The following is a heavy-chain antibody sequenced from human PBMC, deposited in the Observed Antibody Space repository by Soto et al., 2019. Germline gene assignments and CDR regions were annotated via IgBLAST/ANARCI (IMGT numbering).Heavy chain of an antibody. V-gene: IGHV4-39*01. CDR2: IYYSGST. J-gene: IGHJ4*02. CDR1: GGSISSSSYY. Sequence: SETLSLTCTVSGGSISSSSYYWGWIRQPPGKGLEWIGSIYYSGSTYYNPSLKSRVTISVDTSKNQFSLKLSSVTAADTAVYYCASRNWNYDYWGQGTLVTVSS. CDR3: ASRNWNYDY. D-gene: IGHD1-7*01.